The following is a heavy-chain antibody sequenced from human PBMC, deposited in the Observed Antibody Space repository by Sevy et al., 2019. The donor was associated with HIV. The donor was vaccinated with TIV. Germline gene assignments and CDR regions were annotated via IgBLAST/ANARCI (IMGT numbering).Heavy chain of an antibody. Sequence: SETLSLTCAVSGYSISSGYYWGWIRQPPGKGLEWIGSIYHSGSTYYNPSLKSRVTISVDTSKNQFSLKLSSVTAADTAVYYCARDLGSGWPDYYYYYMDVWGKGTTVTVSS. V-gene: IGHV4-38-2*02. CDR1: GYSISSGYY. CDR3: ARDLGSGWPDYYYYYMDV. CDR2: IYHSGST. J-gene: IGHJ6*03. D-gene: IGHD6-19*01.